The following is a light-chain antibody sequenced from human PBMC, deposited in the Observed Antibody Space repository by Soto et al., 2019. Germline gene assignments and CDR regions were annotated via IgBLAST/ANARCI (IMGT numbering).Light chain of an antibody. CDR3: QQYNNWPIT. CDR2: GAS. J-gene: IGKJ5*01. Sequence: ESVLTQSPGTLSLSPGERDTLSCRASQHIRSNYLAWYQHKPGQAPRLLIYGASTRATGIPARFSGSGSGTEFTLTISSLQSEDFAVYYCQQYNNWPITFGQGTRLEIK. CDR1: QHIRSN. V-gene: IGKV3-15*01.